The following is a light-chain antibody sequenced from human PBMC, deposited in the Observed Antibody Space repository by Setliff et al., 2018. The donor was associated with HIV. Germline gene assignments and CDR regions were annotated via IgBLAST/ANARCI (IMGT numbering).Light chain of an antibody. V-gene: IGLV2-23*02. CDR1: NSDVGSYNL. Sequence: QSVLTQPASVSGSPGQSITISCTGTNSDVGSYNLVSWYQQHPGKAPKLMIYEVSKRPSGVSDRFSASKSGNTASLAISGLQAEDDADYYCCAYAGNYLFIFGAGTKVTVL. J-gene: IGLJ1*01. CDR2: EVS. CDR3: CAYAGNYLFI.